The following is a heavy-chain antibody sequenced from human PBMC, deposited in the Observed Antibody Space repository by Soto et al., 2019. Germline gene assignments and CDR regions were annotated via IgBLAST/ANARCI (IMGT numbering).Heavy chain of an antibody. CDR3: ARGYGSGSYFSVYYYYMDV. CDR1: GYTFTSYG. J-gene: IGHJ6*03. D-gene: IGHD3-10*01. V-gene: IGHV1-18*01. CDR2: ISAYNGNT. Sequence: ASVKVSCKASGYTFTSYGISWVRQAPGQGLEWMGWISAYNGNTNYAQKLQGRVTMTTDTSTSTAYMELRSLRSDDTAVYYCARGYGSGSYFSVYYYYMDVWGKGTTVTVSS.